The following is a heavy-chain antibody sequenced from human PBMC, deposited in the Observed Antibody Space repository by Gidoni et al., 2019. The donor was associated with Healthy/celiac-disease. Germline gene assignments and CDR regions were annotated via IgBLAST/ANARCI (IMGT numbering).Heavy chain of an antibody. CDR1: GFTFSSYA. V-gene: IGHV3-23*01. CDR2: ISGSGGST. J-gene: IGHJ6*02. Sequence: EVQLLESGGGLVQPGGSLRLSCAASGFTFSSYAMSWVRQAPGKGLEWVSAISGSGGSTYYADAVKGRFTISRDNAKNTLYLQMNSLRSEDTAVYYCAKEGVGCGGDCYSGLIYYYGMDVWGQGTTVTVSS. D-gene: IGHD2-21*02. CDR3: AKEGVGCGGDCYSGLIYYYGMDV.